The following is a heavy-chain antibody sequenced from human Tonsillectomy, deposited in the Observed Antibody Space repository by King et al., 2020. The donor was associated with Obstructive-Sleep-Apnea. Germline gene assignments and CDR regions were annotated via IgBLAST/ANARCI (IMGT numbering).Heavy chain of an antibody. CDR1: EFTFSSYA. Sequence: VQLVESGGDLGQPGGSLRLSCAASEFTFSSYAMSWVRQAPGKGLEWVSAISGSGGSTYYADSVKGRFTVSRDNSKNTLYLQMNSLRVEDTAVYYCATGSRAYSGGRWVPGPRFNFDYWGQGALVTVSS. CDR3: ATGSRAYSGGRWVPGPRFNFDY. J-gene: IGHJ4*02. D-gene: IGHD1-26*01. V-gene: IGHV3-23*04. CDR2: ISGSGGST.